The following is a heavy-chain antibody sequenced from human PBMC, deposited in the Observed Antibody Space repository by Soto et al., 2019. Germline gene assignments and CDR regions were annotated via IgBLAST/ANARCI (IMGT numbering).Heavy chain of an antibody. CDR2: IGNRGTGI. Sequence: QVQLVESGGGLVKPGGSLRLSCAASGFTFGDYYMTWIRQAPGKGLEWVSLIGNRGTGIYYADSVKGRFTIFRDNAKNSLYLQMNSLRAEDTAMYYCARDLRAVGMASRFDPWGQGTLVTVSS. CDR3: ARDLRAVGMASRFDP. CDR1: GFTFGDYY. J-gene: IGHJ5*02. V-gene: IGHV3-11*01. D-gene: IGHD6-13*01.